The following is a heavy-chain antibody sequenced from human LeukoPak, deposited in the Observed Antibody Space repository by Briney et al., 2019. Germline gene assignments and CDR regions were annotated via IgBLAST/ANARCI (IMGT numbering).Heavy chain of an antibody. Sequence: GGSLRLSCAASGFTFSTYVMHWVRQAPGKGLEWVAVISKDGSNEDYADSVKGQFSISRDNSKNTLFLQMNSLRVEDTAVYYCARESVARGLFDYWGQGTLVTVSS. CDR3: ARESVARGLFDY. CDR1: GFTFSTYV. J-gene: IGHJ4*02. D-gene: IGHD5-12*01. V-gene: IGHV3-30*04. CDR2: ISKDGSNE.